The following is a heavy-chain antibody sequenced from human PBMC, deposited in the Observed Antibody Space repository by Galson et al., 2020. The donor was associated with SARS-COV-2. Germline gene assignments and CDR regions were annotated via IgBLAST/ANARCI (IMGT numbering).Heavy chain of an antibody. V-gene: IGHV4-34*01. CDR1: GGSFSGYY. CDR3: ARDDGGSGSYYPYYYYYGMDV. Sequence: SQASETLSLTCAVYGGSFSGYYWSWIRQPPGKGLEWIGEINHSGSTNYNPSLKSRVTISVDTSKNQFSLKLSSVTAADTAVYYCARDDGGSGSYYPYYYYYGMDVWGQGTTVTVSS. CDR2: INHSGST. D-gene: IGHD3-10*01. J-gene: IGHJ6*02.